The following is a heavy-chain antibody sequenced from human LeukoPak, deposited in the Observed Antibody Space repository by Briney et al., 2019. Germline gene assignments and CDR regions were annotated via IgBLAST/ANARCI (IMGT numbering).Heavy chain of an antibody. Sequence: GGSLRLSCAASGFTFSSYSMNWVRQAPGKGLEWVSSISSSSSYIYYADSVKGRFTISRDNAKNSLYLQMNSLRAEDTAVYYCARERYSYGYGDYWGQGTLVTVSS. V-gene: IGHV3-21*04. CDR2: ISSSSSYI. D-gene: IGHD5-18*01. CDR3: ARERYSYGYGDY. CDR1: GFTFSSYS. J-gene: IGHJ4*02.